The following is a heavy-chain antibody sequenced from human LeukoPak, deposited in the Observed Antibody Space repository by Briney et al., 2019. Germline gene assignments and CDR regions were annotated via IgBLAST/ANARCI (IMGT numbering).Heavy chain of an antibody. D-gene: IGHD3-10*01. J-gene: IGHJ5*02. V-gene: IGHV4-34*01. Sequence: PSETLSLTCAVYGASFSGYYWSWIRQPPRKGLEWIGEINHSGSTNYNPSLKSRVTISVDTSKNQFSLKLSSVTAADTAVYYCARGLVMVRGVITKPFDPWGQGTLVTVSS. CDR2: INHSGST. CDR1: GASFSGYY. CDR3: ARGLVMVRGVITKPFDP.